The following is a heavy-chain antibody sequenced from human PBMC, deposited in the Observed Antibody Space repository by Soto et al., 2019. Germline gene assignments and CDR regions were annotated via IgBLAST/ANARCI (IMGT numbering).Heavy chain of an antibody. D-gene: IGHD2-8*01. CDR3: AREVGTGSNGLDY. V-gene: IGHV4-59*01. CDR2: VHHTGIT. J-gene: IGHJ4*02. Sequence: QVQLQESGPGLVKPSETLSLTCTVSGGSITRYYWSWIRQPPGLGLEWIAYVHHTGITKYNPSLKSRATISIDTSKSQFSLNLNSVTAADTAVYYCAREVGTGSNGLDYWGQGTLVTVSS. CDR1: GGSITRYY.